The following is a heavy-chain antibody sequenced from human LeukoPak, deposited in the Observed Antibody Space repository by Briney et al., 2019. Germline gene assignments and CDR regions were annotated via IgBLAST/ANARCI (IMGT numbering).Heavy chain of an antibody. CDR2: ISAYNGNT. D-gene: IGHD5-12*01. CDR3: ARVPGYSGYDSYSMDDY. Sequence: ASVKVSCKASGYTFTSYGISWVRQAPGQGLEWMGWISAYNGNTNYAQKLHGRVTMTTDTSTSTAYMELRSLRSDDTAVYYCARVPGYSGYDSYSMDDYWGQGTLVTVSS. CDR1: GYTFTSYG. V-gene: IGHV1-18*01. J-gene: IGHJ4*02.